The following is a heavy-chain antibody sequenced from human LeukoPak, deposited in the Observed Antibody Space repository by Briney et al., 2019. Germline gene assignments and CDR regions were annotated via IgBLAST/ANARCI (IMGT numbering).Heavy chain of an antibody. V-gene: IGHV3-9*01. CDR3: AKDRGDYGDYGRDYFDD. CDR1: GFSFDDFA. D-gene: IGHD4-17*01. Sequence: PGRSLRLSCAASGFSFDDFAMHWVRQVPGKGLEWLAYINWNSAIIGYAGSVEGRFTISRDNAKNSLYLQMNSLRAEDTALYYCAKDRGDYGDYGRDYFDDWGQGTLVIISS. CDR2: INWNSAII. J-gene: IGHJ4*02.